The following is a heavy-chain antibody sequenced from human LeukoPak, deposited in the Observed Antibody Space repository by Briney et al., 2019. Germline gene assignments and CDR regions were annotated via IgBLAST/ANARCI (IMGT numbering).Heavy chain of an antibody. CDR2: IYSGGST. D-gene: IGHD3-16*01. Sequence: PGGSLRLSCAASGFTVSRNYMSWVRQAPGKGLEWVSIIYSGGSTYYADSAKGRFTISRDNSNNTLYLQMNSLRDEDTAVYYCVRVGDGGLDYWGQGTLVTVSS. CDR3: VRVGDGGLDY. CDR1: GFTVSRNY. J-gene: IGHJ4*02. V-gene: IGHV3-53*01.